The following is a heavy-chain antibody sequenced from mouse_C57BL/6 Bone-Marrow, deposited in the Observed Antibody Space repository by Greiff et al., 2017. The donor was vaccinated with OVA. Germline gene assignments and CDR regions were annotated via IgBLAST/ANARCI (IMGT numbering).Heavy chain of an antibody. CDR2: IYPGVVAT. J-gene: IGHJ4*01. Sequence: QLQLKASGPELVTPGASVKISCKSSGYAFSSSWMNWVNQRPGKGLEWIGRIYPGVVATNYHGMLKGKATLTADKSYRTAYMQLSSLTSEDSAVYFCARLLRPLYYYAMDYWGQGTSVTVSS. CDR1: GYAFSSSW. CDR3: ARLLRPLYYYAMDY. V-gene: IGHV1-82*01. D-gene: IGHD1-2*01.